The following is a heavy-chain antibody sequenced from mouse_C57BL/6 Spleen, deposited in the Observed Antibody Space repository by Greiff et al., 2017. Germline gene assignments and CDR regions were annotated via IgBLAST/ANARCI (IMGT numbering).Heavy chain of an antibody. V-gene: IGHV5-17*01. CDR3: ARGPYGSSYGAMDY. J-gene: IGHJ4*01. Sequence: EVQRVESGGGLVKPGGSLKLSCAASGFTFSDYGMHWVRQAPEKGLEWVAYISSGSSTIYYADTVKGRFTISRDNAKNTMFLQMTSLRSEDTAMYYCARGPYGSSYGAMDYWGQGTSVTVSS. CDR1: GFTFSDYG. D-gene: IGHD1-1*01. CDR2: ISSGSSTI.